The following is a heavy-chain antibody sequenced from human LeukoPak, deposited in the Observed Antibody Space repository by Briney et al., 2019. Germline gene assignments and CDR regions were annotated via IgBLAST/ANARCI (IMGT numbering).Heavy chain of an antibody. Sequence: ASVKVSCKASGYTFTGYYMHWVRQAPGQGLEWMGWINPNSGDTNYAQRFQGRVTMTRDTSVSTAYMELSRLRSDDTAVIYCVRVHDSGSAGGYWGQGTLVTVSS. J-gene: IGHJ4*02. CDR3: VRVHDSGSAGGY. CDR2: INPNSGDT. CDR1: GYTFTGYY. D-gene: IGHD1-26*01. V-gene: IGHV1-2*02.